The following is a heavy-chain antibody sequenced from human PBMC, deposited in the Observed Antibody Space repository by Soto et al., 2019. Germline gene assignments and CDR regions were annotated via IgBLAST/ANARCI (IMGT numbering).Heavy chain of an antibody. J-gene: IGHJ6*02. CDR1: GYTFISHG. Sequence: QVQLVQSGVEVKKPGASVKVSCKASGYTFISHGISWVRQAPGQGLEWMGWISGKNGNTNYAQKLQGRVTLTTDTSTSTAYMKLRSLRSDDTAVYYCATVSSSIVVVPDYGMDVWGQGTTVTVS. D-gene: IGHD2-15*01. V-gene: IGHV1-18*04. CDR2: ISGKNGNT. CDR3: ATVSSSIVVVPDYGMDV.